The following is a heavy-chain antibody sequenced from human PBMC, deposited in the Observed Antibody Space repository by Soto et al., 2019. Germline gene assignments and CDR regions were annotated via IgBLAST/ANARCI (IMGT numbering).Heavy chain of an antibody. V-gene: IGHV3-23*01. CDR2: ISGGAGST. CDR3: AKGGYSYGTEFDY. D-gene: IGHD5-18*01. Sequence: EVQLLESGGGFVQPGGSLRLSCAVSGFTVSTHAIIWVRQGPGKGLEWVSGISGGAGSTYYADSVKGRFTISRDNSKNTLYLQMNSLRAEDTAVYYCAKGGYSYGTEFDYWGQGTLVTVSS. CDR1: GFTVSTHA. J-gene: IGHJ4*02.